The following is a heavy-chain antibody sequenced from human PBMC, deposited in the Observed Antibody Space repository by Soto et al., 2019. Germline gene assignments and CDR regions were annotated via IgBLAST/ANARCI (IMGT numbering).Heavy chain of an antibody. D-gene: IGHD6-13*01. CDR2: ISAYNGNT. CDR1: GYTFTSYG. Sequence: ASVKVSCKASGYTFTSYGISWVRQAPGQGREWMGWISAYNGNTNYAQKLQGRVTMTTDTSTSTAYMELRSLRSDDTAVYYCARAGRQQLVTPFDYWGQGTLVTVSS. V-gene: IGHV1-18*04. J-gene: IGHJ4*02. CDR3: ARAGRQQLVTPFDY.